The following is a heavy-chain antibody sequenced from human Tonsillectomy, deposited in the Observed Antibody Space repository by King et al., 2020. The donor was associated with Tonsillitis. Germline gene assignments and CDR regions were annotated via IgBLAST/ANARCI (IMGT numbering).Heavy chain of an antibody. D-gene: IGHD2-2*02. Sequence: QLVQSGAEVKKPGSSVKVSCKASGGTFSSYAISGVRQAPGQGLEWMGGIIPIFGTANYAQKFQGRVTITADKSTSTAYMELSSLRSEDTAVYYCARDWVYCSSTSCYSYYYMDVWGKGTTVTVSS. CDR1: GGTFSSYA. V-gene: IGHV1-69*14. CDR3: ARDWVYCSSTSCYSYYYMDV. J-gene: IGHJ6*03. CDR2: IIPIFGTA.